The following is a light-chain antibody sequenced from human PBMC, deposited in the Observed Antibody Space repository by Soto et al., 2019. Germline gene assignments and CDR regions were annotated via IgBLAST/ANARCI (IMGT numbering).Light chain of an antibody. CDR3: QQYNDWPGT. Sequence: ERVMTQSPATLSVSPGERATLSCRASQSIGSNLAWYQQKPGQAPRLLIYGASLRATGIPARFSGSGSGTEFSLTISSLQSEDFAVYYCQQYNDWPGTFGQGTKVEIK. CDR1: QSIGSN. CDR2: GAS. J-gene: IGKJ1*01. V-gene: IGKV3-15*01.